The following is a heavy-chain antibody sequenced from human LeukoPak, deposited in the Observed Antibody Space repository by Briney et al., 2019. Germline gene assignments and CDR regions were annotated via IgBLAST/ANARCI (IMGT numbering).Heavy chain of an antibody. CDR2: ISAYNGNT. Sequence: ASVKVSCKTSRYTFTDYGISWVRQAPGQGLEWMGWISAYNGNTNYARNLQGRVTMTTDTSTRTAYMELRSLRSDDTAVYFCATSYYDSSGYYYKAEYFQHWGQGTLVTVS. D-gene: IGHD3-22*01. CDR1: RYTFTDYG. V-gene: IGHV1-18*01. J-gene: IGHJ1*01. CDR3: ATSYYDSSGYYYKAEYFQH.